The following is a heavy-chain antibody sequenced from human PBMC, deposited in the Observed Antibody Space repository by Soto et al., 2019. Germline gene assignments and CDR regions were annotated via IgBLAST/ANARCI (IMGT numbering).Heavy chain of an antibody. CDR3: ATESSGWYHY. J-gene: IGHJ4*02. V-gene: IGHV4-34*01. Sequence: LSLTCAVYGGSFSGYYWSWIRQPPGKGLEWIGEINHSGSTNYNPSLKSRVTISVDTSKNQFSLKLSSVTAADTAVYYCATESSGWYHYWGQGSLVTVSS. CDR1: GGSFSGYY. CDR2: INHSGST. D-gene: IGHD6-19*01.